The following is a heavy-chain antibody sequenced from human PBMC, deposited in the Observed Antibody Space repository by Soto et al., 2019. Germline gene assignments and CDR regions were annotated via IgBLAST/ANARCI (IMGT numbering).Heavy chain of an antibody. V-gene: IGHV4-30-4*01. J-gene: IGHJ3*02. CDR2: LSYTGST. D-gene: IGHD2-8*02. Sequence: TLSLTCTVSGGPVRDAYSYWTWIRQPPGKGLEWMGYLSYTGSTYYNPSLRNRATISVDESSNHLSLRLSSVTAADTADYYCARELEGGVFDIWGRGTLVTVSS. CDR3: ARELEGGVFDI. CDR1: GGPVRDAYSY.